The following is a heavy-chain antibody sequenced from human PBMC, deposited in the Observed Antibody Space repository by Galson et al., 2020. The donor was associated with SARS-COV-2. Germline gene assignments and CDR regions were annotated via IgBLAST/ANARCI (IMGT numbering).Heavy chain of an antibody. J-gene: IGHJ6*02. CDR3: AREGGRAAVAEVRYYYGMDV. Sequence: GESLKISCAASGFTFSSYWMSWVRQAPGKGLEWVANIKQDGSEKYYVDSVKGRFTISRDNAKNSLYLQMNSLSAEDTAVYYCAREGGRAAVAEVRYYYGMDVWGQGTTGTVSS. D-gene: IGHD6-19*01. CDR1: GFTFSSYW. CDR2: IKQDGSEK. V-gene: IGHV3-7*05.